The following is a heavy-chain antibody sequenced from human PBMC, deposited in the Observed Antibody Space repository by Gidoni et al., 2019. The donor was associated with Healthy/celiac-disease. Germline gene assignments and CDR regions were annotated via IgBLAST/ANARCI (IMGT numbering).Heavy chain of an antibody. CDR3: TRWGEKEMATIGDAFDI. Sequence: EVQLVESGGGLVQPGRSLRLPCTASGFTFGDYAMSWFRQAPGKGLEWVGFIRSKAYGGTTEYAASVKGRFTISRDDSKSIAYLQMNSLKTEDTAVYYCTRWGEKEMATIGDAFDIWGQGTMVTVSS. D-gene: IGHD5-12*01. CDR1: GFTFGDYA. CDR2: IRSKAYGGTT. J-gene: IGHJ3*02. V-gene: IGHV3-49*03.